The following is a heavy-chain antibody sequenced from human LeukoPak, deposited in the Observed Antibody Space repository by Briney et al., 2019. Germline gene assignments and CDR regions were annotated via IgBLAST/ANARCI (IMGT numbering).Heavy chain of an antibody. CDR1: GFTFSAYA. D-gene: IGHD3-22*01. Sequence: PGRSLRLSCAASGFTFSAYAMSWIRQAPGKGLEWVSYISGSGSYINYADSMMGRFTVSRDNAKNSLYLQMNSLRAEDTAVYYCARGEDDSSGYPEGVFDYWGQGTLVTVSS. J-gene: IGHJ4*02. CDR2: ISGSGSYI. CDR3: ARGEDDSSGYPEGVFDY. V-gene: IGHV3-11*05.